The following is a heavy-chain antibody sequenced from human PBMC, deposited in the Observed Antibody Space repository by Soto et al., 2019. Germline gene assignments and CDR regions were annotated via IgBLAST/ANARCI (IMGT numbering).Heavy chain of an antibody. Sequence: QVQLQESGPGLVKPSETLSLTCTVSGVSISNYYWSWIRQPPGKGLEWLGYILYTGNTNYNPTLKSRVTISVDTSKNQFSLELPSATTADTAVYFCARAAYGSGNYFAPHHYYAMDVWGQGTTVTVSS. CDR1: GVSISNYY. V-gene: IGHV4-59*01. CDR3: ARAAYGSGNYFAPHHYYAMDV. CDR2: ILYTGNT. J-gene: IGHJ6*02. D-gene: IGHD3-10*01.